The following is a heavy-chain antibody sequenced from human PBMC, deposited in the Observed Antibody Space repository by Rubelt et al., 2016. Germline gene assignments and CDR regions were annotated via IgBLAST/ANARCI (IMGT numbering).Heavy chain of an antibody. D-gene: IGHD5-12*01. Sequence: QVQLQESGPGLVKPSETLSLTCTVSGGSISSYYWSWIRQPAGKGLEWIGRIYTSGSTYYNPSLKSRVTISVETSKNQFSLKLSSWTAADTAVYYCARHWWGYDLRSQGGSFDYWGQGTLVTVSS. CDR1: GGSISSYY. CDR3: ARHWWGYDLRSQGGSFDY. J-gene: IGHJ4*02. V-gene: IGHV4-4*07. CDR2: IYTSGST.